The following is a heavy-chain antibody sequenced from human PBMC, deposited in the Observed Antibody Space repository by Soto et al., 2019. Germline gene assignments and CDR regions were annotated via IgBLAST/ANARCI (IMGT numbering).Heavy chain of an antibody. D-gene: IGHD1-7*01. J-gene: IGHJ6*02. CDR2: IIPIFGTA. Sequence: SVEVSCKDCGVGISSNSRRWVRQDKRQGLEWMGGIIPIFGTANYAQKFQGRVTITADESTSTAYMELSSLRSEDTAVYYCARDPFQTGTTDYGMDVWGQGTTVTVSS. CDR3: ARDPFQTGTTDYGMDV. V-gene: IGHV1-69*01. CDR1: GVGISSNS.